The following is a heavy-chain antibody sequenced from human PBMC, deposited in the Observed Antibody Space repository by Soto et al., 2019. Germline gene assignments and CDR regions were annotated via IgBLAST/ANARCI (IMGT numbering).Heavy chain of an antibody. CDR1: GFTFDDYA. J-gene: IGHJ3*02. V-gene: IGHV3-9*01. CDR2: ISWNSGSI. Sequence: EVQLVESGGGLVQPGRSLRLSCAASGFTFDDYAMHWVRQAPGKGLEWVSGISWNSGSIGYADSVKGRFTISRDNAKNSLYLQMNSLRAEDTALYYCAKDIGDFVRKNAFDIWGQGTMVTVSS. D-gene: IGHD2-21*01. CDR3: AKDIGDFVRKNAFDI.